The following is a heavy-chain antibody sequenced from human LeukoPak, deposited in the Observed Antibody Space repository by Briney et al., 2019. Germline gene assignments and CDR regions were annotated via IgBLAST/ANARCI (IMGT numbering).Heavy chain of an antibody. CDR3: ARDYYDSSGREDAFDI. Sequence: ASVKVSCKASGYTFTGYYMHWVRQAPGQGLEWMGRINPNSGGTNYAQKLQGRVTMTTDTSTSTAYMELRSLRSDDTAVYYCARDYYDSSGREDAFDIWGQGAMVTVSS. V-gene: IGHV1-2*06. D-gene: IGHD3-22*01. J-gene: IGHJ3*02. CDR1: GYTFTGYY. CDR2: INPNSGGT.